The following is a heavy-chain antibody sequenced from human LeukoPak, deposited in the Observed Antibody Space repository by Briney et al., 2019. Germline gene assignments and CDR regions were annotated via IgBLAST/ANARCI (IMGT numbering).Heavy chain of an antibody. CDR2: IYSGGST. CDR1: GFTVSSNY. D-gene: IGHD3-22*01. V-gene: IGHV3-53*01. J-gene: IGHJ4*02. CDR3: ARERQYYYDSSGYFDY. Sequence: PGGSLRLSCAASGFTVSSNYMSWVRQAPGKGLEWVSVIYSGGSTYYADSVKGRFTISRDNSKNTLYLQMNSLRAEDTAVYYCARERQYYYDSSGYFDYCGQGTLVTVSS.